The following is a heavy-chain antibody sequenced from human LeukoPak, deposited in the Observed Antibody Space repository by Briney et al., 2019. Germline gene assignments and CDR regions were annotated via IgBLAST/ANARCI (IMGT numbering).Heavy chain of an antibody. CDR3: ARDYSGSYFDY. CDR2: IKQDGSEK. V-gene: IGHV3-7*01. J-gene: IGHJ4*02. D-gene: IGHD1-26*01. Sequence: PGGSLRLSCAASGFTFSSYWMSWVRQAPGKGLEWVANIKQDGSEKYYVDSVKGRFTISRDNAKNSQYLQMNSLRAEDTAVYYCARDYSGSYFDYWGQGTLVTVSS. CDR1: GFTFSSYW.